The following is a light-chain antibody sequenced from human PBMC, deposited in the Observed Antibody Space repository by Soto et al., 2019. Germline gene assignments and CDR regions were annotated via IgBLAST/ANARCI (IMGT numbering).Light chain of an antibody. CDR2: GAS. J-gene: IGKJ2*01. Sequence: EIELTQSPATLSVSPGERATLSCRASQSVSSNLAWYQQKPGQAPRLLIFGASTRATGIPARFSGSGSGTEFTLTISSLQSEDFAVYYCQQYGNWYTFGQGTKLEIK. V-gene: IGKV3-15*01. CDR3: QQYGNWYT. CDR1: QSVSSN.